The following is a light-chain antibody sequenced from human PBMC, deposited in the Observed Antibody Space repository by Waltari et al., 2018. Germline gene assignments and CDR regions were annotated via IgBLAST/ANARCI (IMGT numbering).Light chain of an antibody. CDR2: QNN. CDR3: QALDRSTVEVV. CDR1: KLANKN. V-gene: IGLV3-1*01. Sequence: SYDLTQPPSVSVSPGQTASITCSGDKLANKNVCWYQQKPGQSPVLVIYQNNKRPSGNPLRFSASNSGSTATLTMSGVQSTDEADYYCQALDRSTVEVVFGGGTRLAVL. J-gene: IGLJ2*01.